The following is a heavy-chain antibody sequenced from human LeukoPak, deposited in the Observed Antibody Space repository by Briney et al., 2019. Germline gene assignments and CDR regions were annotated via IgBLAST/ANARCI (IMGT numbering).Heavy chain of an antibody. J-gene: IGHJ4*02. CDR2: ILYSGTT. CDR3: ARVGDWNDLVY. CDR1: GGSLSPYY. V-gene: IGHV4-59*01. Sequence: PETLSLTCTVSGGSLSPYYWSWIRQTPGKGLEWIGFILYSGTTTNYNPSLKSRVTISVDTSKNQFSLKLSSVTAADTAVYYCARVGDWNDLVYWGQGTLVTVSS. D-gene: IGHD1-1*01.